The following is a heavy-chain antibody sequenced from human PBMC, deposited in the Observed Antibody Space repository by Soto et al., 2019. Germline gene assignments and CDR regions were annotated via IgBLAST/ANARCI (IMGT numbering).Heavy chain of an antibody. CDR2: ISGSGGST. Sequence: PGGSLRLSCAASGFTFSSYAMSWVRQAPGKGLEWVSAISGSGGSTYYADSVKGRFTISRDNSKNTLYLQMNSLRAEDTAVYYCAKDLRVMTTVTTDPNHGMDVWGQGTTVTVSS. D-gene: IGHD4-17*01. V-gene: IGHV3-23*01. CDR3: AKDLRVMTTVTTDPNHGMDV. J-gene: IGHJ6*02. CDR1: GFTFSSYA.